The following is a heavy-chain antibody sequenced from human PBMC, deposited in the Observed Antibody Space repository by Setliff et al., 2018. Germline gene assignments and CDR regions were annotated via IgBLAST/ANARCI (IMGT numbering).Heavy chain of an antibody. J-gene: IGHJ3*02. Sequence: SETLSLTCAVSDYSIRSGNYWGWIRQPPGKGLEWIGSISHSGSAYYNPSLKSRVTISLDMSKNQFSLKLSSVTAADTAVYYCARVPLMIAIRHAFDIWGQGTMVTVSS. V-gene: IGHV4-38-2*01. CDR1: DYSIRSGNY. CDR3: ARVPLMIAIRHAFDI. CDR2: ISHSGSA. D-gene: IGHD2-21*01.